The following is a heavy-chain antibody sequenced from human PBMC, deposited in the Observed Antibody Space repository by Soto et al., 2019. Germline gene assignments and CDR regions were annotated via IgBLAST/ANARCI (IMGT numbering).Heavy chain of an antibody. V-gene: IGHV4-34*01. CDR3: ARTSGYYDSSGYYYLYYYYGMDV. CDR2: INHSGST. J-gene: IGHJ6*02. Sequence: SETLSLTCAVYGGPFSGYYWSWIRQPPGKGLEWIGEINHSGSTNYNPSLKSRVTISVDTSKNQFSLKLSSVTAADTAVYYCARTSGYYDSSGYYYLYYYYGMDVWGQGTTVTVSS. CDR1: GGPFSGYY. D-gene: IGHD3-22*01.